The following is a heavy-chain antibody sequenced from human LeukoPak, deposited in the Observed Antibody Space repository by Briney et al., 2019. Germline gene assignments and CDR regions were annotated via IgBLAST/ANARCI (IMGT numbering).Heavy chain of an antibody. V-gene: IGHV4-59*12. Sequence: PSETLSLTCTVSGGSISSYYWSWIRQPPGKGLEWIGYIYYSGSTNYNPSLKSRVTISVDMSKNQFSLKLSSVTAADTAVYYCARRPLGYCSSTSCPTPYYFDYWGQGTLVTVSS. J-gene: IGHJ4*02. D-gene: IGHD2-2*01. CDR1: GGSISSYY. CDR3: ARRPLGYCSSTSCPTPYYFDY. CDR2: IYYSGST.